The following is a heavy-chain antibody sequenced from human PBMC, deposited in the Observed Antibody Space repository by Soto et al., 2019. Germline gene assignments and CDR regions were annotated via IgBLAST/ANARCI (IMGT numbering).Heavy chain of an antibody. CDR2: ISYDGSNK. CDR1: GFTFSSYG. D-gene: IGHD5-12*01. Sequence: QVQLVESGGGVVQPGRSLRLSCAASGFTFSSYGMHWVRQAPGKGLEWVAVISYDGSNKYYADSVKGRFTISRDNSKNTLYLQMNSLRAEDTAVYYCAKDLGYSGDVQYYDDGMDVWGQGTTVTVSS. V-gene: IGHV3-30*18. J-gene: IGHJ6*02. CDR3: AKDLGYSGDVQYYDDGMDV.